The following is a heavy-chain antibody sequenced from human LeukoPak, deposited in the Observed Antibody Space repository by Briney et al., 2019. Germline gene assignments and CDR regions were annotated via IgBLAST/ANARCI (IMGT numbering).Heavy chain of an antibody. CDR1: GFTLDNYN. CDR2: IRSYSSYI. D-gene: IGHD3-10*01. Sequence: GGSLRLSCAASGFTLDNYNFNWVRQAPGKGLEWVASIRSYSSYIHYADSVRGRFTISRDNAKNSLFLQMNSLRAEDTAVYYCLCLWFGKGVYWGRGTLVTVSS. CDR3: LCLWFGKGVY. J-gene: IGHJ4*02. V-gene: IGHV3-21*01.